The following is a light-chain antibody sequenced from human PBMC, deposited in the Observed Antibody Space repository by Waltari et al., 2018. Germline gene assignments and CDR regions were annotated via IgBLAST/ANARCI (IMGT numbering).Light chain of an antibody. CDR3: QAWDSSTPYV. Sequence: SYELTQPPSVSMSPGQPASITCSGEKLGDKYACWYQQKPGQSPVLVIYQDSKRPSGIPERFSGSNSGNTATLTISGTQAMDEADYYCQAWDSSTPYVFGTGTKVTVL. J-gene: IGLJ1*01. CDR1: KLGDKY. V-gene: IGLV3-1*01. CDR2: QDS.